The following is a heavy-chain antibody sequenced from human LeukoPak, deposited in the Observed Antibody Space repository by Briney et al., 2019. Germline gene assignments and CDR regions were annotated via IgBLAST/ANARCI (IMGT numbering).Heavy chain of an antibody. CDR3: ARAAVGATLSNFDY. D-gene: IGHD1-26*01. CDR1: GYTFTSYG. Sequence: ASVKVSCKASGYTFTSYGISWVRQAPGQGLEWMGWISVYNGNTKYSQKLQGRVTMTTDTSTSTACMELRSLRSDDAAVYYCARAAVGATLSNFDYWGQGTLVTVSS. CDR2: ISVYNGNT. V-gene: IGHV1-18*01. J-gene: IGHJ4*02.